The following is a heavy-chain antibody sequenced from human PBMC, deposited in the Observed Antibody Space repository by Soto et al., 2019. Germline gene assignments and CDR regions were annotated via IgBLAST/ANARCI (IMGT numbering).Heavy chain of an antibody. D-gene: IGHD4-17*01. V-gene: IGHV5-51*01. CDR1: GYKVSTWHNFTSYW. Sequence: PGESLKISCMGSGYKVSTWHNFTSYWIAWVRQMPGEGLEWMGIIYLGDSDTRYSPSFQGQVTISADKSINTVYLQWSSLKASDTATYYCAIPPPVYGDYEGYYYYYGMDVWGQGTTVTVS. J-gene: IGHJ6*02. CDR3: AIPPPVYGDYEGYYYYYGMDV. CDR2: IYLGDSDT.